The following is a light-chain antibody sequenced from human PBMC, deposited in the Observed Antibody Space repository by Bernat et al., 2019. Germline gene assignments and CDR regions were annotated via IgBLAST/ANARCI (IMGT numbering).Light chain of an antibody. V-gene: IGLV2-23*01. CDR2: EDS. Sequence: QSALTQPASVSGSPGQSITISCTGTNTDVGSYNLVSWYQQHPGKAPKLMIYEDSKRPSGVSNRFSGSKSVNTASLTISGRQAEDEADYYCFSYVGSYTVIFGGGTKLTVL. CDR3: FSYVGSYTVI. J-gene: IGLJ2*01. CDR1: NTDVGSYNL.